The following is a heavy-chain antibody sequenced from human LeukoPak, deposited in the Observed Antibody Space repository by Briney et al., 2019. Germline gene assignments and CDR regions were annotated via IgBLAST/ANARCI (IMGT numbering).Heavy chain of an antibody. CDR3: ARDGRSSSSGFDY. D-gene: IGHD6-6*01. CDR2: ISSSGGTT. J-gene: IGHJ4*02. V-gene: IGHV3-48*04. CDR1: GFIFSNFG. Sequence: GGSLRLSCAASGFIFSNFGMSWVRQAPGKGLEWVSAISSSGGTTYYADSVKGRFTISRDNAKNSLYLQMNSLRAGDTAVYYCARDGRSSSSGFDYWGQGILVTVSS.